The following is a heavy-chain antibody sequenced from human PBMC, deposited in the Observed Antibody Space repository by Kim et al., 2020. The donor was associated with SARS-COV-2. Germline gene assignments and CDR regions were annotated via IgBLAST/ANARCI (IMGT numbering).Heavy chain of an antibody. CDR2: IYYSGST. J-gene: IGHJ4*02. D-gene: IGHD3-22*01. CDR1: GGSISSGGYY. V-gene: IGHV4-31*03. Sequence: SETLSLTCTVSGGSISSGGYYWSWIRQHPGKGLEWIGYIYYSGSTYYNPSLKSRITISVDTSKNQYSLRLSSVTAADTAVYYCARSPYDTSGYYRQMPDYWGQGTLVTVSS. CDR3: ARSPYDTSGYYRQMPDY.